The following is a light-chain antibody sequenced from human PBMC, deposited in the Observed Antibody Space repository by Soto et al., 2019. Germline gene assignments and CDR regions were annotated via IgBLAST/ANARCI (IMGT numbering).Light chain of an antibody. Sequence: QSVLTQPPSVSGAPGQRVTISCTGSSSNIGAGYDVHWYQQLPGTAPKLLIYGNSNRPSGVPDRFSGSKSGTSASLAITGLQAEDEADYYCQSYDSSLSGSVFGGWDQAHRP. CDR3: QSYDSSLSGSV. CDR1: SSNIGAGYD. V-gene: IGLV1-40*01. CDR2: GNS. J-gene: IGLJ2*01.